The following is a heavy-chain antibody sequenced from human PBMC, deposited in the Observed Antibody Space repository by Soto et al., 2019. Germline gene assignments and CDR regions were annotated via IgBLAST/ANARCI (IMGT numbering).Heavy chain of an antibody. CDR1: GFTFNNYA. Sequence: HPGGSLRLSCAASGFTFNNYAMNWVRQAPGKGLEWVATISATGGSTYYADSVKGRFTISRDNSKNTLYLQMNGLRVEDTAVYYCARDPSGYDSNSAFDIWGQGTMVTVSS. V-gene: IGHV3-23*01. J-gene: IGHJ3*02. CDR3: ARDPSGYDSNSAFDI. D-gene: IGHD5-12*01. CDR2: ISATGGST.